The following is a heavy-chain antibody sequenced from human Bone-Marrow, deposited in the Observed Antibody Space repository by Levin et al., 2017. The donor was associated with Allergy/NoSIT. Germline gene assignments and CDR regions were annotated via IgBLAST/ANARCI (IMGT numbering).Heavy chain of an antibody. CDR1: EFIFSTYA. V-gene: IGHV3-30-3*01. CDR3: ARGNLLGGFGSEKCPYAFDL. J-gene: IGHJ4*02. Sequence: GGSLRLSCTASEFIFSTYAMHWVRQAPGKGLEWVADVAYDGSNELYADSVKGRFSISRDNSKNTLFLHMTSLGLEDTAVYFCARGNLLGGFGSEKCPYAFDLWGQGTLVSVSS. CDR2: VAYDGSNE. D-gene: IGHD3-10*01.